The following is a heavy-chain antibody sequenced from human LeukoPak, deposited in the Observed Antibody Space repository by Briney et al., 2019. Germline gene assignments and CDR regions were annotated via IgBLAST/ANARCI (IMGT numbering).Heavy chain of an antibody. Sequence: GGSLRLSCAASGFTVSSNYMSWVRQAPGKGLEWVSVIYSGGSAYYADSVKGRFTISRDNSKNTLDLQMNSLRAEDTAVYYCARRERFRGFDPWGQGTLVTVSS. CDR1: GFTVSSNY. V-gene: IGHV3-66*01. J-gene: IGHJ5*02. D-gene: IGHD1-1*01. CDR3: ARRERFRGFDP. CDR2: IYSGGSA.